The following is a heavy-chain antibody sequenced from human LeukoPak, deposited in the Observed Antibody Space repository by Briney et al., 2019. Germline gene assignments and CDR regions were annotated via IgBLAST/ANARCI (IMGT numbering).Heavy chain of an antibody. J-gene: IGHJ3*02. CDR3: ARGGYYDSSGSRDAFDI. D-gene: IGHD3-22*01. CDR2: IYTSGST. V-gene: IGHV4-61*02. CDR1: GGSISSGSYF. Sequence: SQTLSLTCTVSGGSISSGSYFWNWIRQPAGKGLEWIWRIYTSGSTDYNPSLKSRVTISLDTSKNQFSLKLSSVTAADTAVYYCARGGYYDSSGSRDAFDIWGQGTMVTVSS.